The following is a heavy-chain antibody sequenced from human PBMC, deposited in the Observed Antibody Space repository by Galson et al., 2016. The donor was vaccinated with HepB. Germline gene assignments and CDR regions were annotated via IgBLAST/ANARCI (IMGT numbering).Heavy chain of an antibody. Sequence: SETLSLTCDVYGGTFSGYYWSWIRQPPGKGLEWIGDINQSGSTNYNPSLKSRVSISVGTSKNQFSLKLSSVTAADTAVYYCARAYGSGDYRYYNYYGMDVWGQGTTVTVSS. D-gene: IGHD3-10*01. V-gene: IGHV4-34*01. CDR3: ARAYGSGDYRYYNYYGMDV. J-gene: IGHJ6*02. CDR1: GGTFSGYY. CDR2: INQSGST.